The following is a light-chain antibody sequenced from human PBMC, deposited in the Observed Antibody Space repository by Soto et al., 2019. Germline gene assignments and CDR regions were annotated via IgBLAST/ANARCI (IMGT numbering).Light chain of an antibody. CDR2: AAS. CDR3: QQYYIYPPT. V-gene: IGKV1-8*01. CDR1: QSIGTY. Sequence: IRMTQSPSSFSASTGDRVTITCRASQSIGTYLAWYQQIPGRAPKLLIFAASTLQRGVPSRFSGSGSGTDFTLTISCLQSEDFATYYCQQYYIYPPTFGGGTKVDI. J-gene: IGKJ4*01.